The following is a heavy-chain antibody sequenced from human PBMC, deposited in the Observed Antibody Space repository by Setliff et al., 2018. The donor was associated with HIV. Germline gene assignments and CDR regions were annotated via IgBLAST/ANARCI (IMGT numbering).Heavy chain of an antibody. Sequence: PSETLSLTCTVYGGSFSGYYWSWIRQPPGMGLEWIGEINQSGNTNYNPSLKSRVTISADPSKNQFSLKLSSVTAADTAVYYCARNRVPSSLWGQGTLVTVSS. V-gene: IGHV4-34*01. J-gene: IGHJ4*02. CDR2: INQSGNT. D-gene: IGHD3-10*01. CDR1: GGSFSGYY. CDR3: ARNRVPSSL.